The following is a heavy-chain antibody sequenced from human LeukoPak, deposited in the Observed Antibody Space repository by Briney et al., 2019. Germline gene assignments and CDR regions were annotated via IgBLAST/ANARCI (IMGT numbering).Heavy chain of an antibody. CDR2: IHHSGNS. CDR3: TRGHWGLQS. J-gene: IGHJ5*02. D-gene: IGHD7-27*01. Sequence: KASETLSLTCTVSGASVTDYYWSWIRQSPGKGLEWISYIHHSGNSDYNPSLRSRVTTSLDTSKNQFSLNLISVTAADMAVYYCTRGHWGLQSWSQGALVTVSS. V-gene: IGHV4-59*02. CDR1: GASVTDYY.